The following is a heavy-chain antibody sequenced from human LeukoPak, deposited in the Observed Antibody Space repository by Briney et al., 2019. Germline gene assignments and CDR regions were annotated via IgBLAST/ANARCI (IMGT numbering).Heavy chain of an antibody. CDR1: GFTFSSYG. D-gene: IGHD5-12*01. V-gene: IGHV3-30*18. J-gene: IGHJ3*02. CDR2: ISYDGSNK. Sequence: GGSLRLSCAASGFTFSSYGMHCVRQAPGKGLEWVAVISYDGSNKYYADSVKGRFTISRDNSKNTLYLQMNSLRAEDTAVYYCAKLIVATIDDAFDIWGQGTMVTVSS. CDR3: AKLIVATIDDAFDI.